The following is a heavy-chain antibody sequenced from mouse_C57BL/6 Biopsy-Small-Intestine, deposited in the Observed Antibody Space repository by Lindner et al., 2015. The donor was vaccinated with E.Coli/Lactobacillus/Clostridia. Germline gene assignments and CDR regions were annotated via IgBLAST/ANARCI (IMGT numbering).Heavy chain of an antibody. Sequence: VQLQESGGGLVKPGGSLKLSCAASGFTFSDYGMHWVRQAPEKGLEWVAYISSGSSTIYYADTVKGRFTISRDDAKNTLFLQMTSLRSEDTAMYYCAKDYYGSSYDYWGQGTTLTISS. CDR3: AKDYYGSSYDY. D-gene: IGHD1-1*01. J-gene: IGHJ2*01. CDR2: ISSGSSTI. V-gene: IGHV5-17*01. CDR1: GFTFSDYG.